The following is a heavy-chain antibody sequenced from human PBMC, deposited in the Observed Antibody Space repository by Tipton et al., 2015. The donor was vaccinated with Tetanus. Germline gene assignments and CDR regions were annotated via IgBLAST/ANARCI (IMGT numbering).Heavy chain of an antibody. CDR1: GFTFSSYD. D-gene: IGHD2-2*01. Sequence: SLRLSCAASGFTFSSYDMSWVRQAPGKGLEWVSAISGSGGSTYYADSVKGRFTISRDNSKNTLYLQMNSLRAEDTAVYYCAKRGEIVGEPAAMPDYFDDWGRGAPVAVAS. CDR3: AKRGEIVGEPAAMPDYFDD. J-gene: IGHJ4*02. V-gene: IGHV3-23*01. CDR2: ISGSGGST.